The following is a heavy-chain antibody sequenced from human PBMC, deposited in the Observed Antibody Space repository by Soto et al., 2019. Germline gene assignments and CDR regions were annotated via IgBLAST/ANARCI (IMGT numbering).Heavy chain of an antibody. Sequence: QVQLEQSGAEVKKPGSSVKVSCKASGGTFSTSAISWVRQAPGQGLEWMGGIMPIFRTPDYAQKFQGRVAXXXAXHTSTADMELRGLRSDDTAVYYCARDNDRPQLGGNYYYILDVWGQGTTITVSS. V-gene: IGHV1-69*05. CDR3: ARDNDRPQLGGNYYYILDV. J-gene: IGHJ6*02. CDR1: GGTFSTSA. D-gene: IGHD2-8*01. CDR2: IMPIFRTP.